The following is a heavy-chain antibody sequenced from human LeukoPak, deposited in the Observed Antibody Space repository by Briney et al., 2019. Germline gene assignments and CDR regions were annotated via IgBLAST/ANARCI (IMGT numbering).Heavy chain of an antibody. CDR3: ARGITMILGFDY. CDR1: GGSISSYY. J-gene: IGHJ4*02. CDR2: IYYSGST. D-gene: IGHD3-22*01. Sequence: SETLSLTCTVSGGSISSYYWSWIRQPPGKGLEWIGYIYYSGSTNYNPSLKSRVTISVDTSKNQFSLKLSSVTAADTAVYYCARGITMILGFDYWGQGTLVTVSS. V-gene: IGHV4-59*01.